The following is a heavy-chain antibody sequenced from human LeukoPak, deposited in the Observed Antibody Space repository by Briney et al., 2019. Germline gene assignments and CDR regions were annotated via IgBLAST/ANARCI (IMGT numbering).Heavy chain of an antibody. Sequence: GGSLRLSCAASGFTFSSYGMHWVRQAPGKGLEWVSSISSSSSYIYYADSVKGRFTISRDNAKNSLYLQMNSLRAEDTAVYYCARRYYSNYDRSECLVWGQGTMVTVSS. CDR1: GFTFSSYG. V-gene: IGHV3-21*01. CDR2: ISSSSSYI. CDR3: ARRYYSNYDRSECLV. J-gene: IGHJ3*01. D-gene: IGHD4-11*01.